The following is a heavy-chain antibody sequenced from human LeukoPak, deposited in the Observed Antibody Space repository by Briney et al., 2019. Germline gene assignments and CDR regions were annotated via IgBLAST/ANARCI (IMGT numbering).Heavy chain of an antibody. Sequence: SETLSLTCTVSGGSISSYYWSWIRQPPGKGLEWIGYIYYSGSTNYNPSLKSRVTISVDTSKNQFSLKLSSVTAADTAVYYCARAQDGYCSGGSCYRYYYYYGMDVWGQGTTVTVSS. V-gene: IGHV4-59*12. J-gene: IGHJ6*02. CDR3: ARAQDGYCSGGSCYRYYYYYGMDV. CDR1: GGSISSYY. CDR2: IYYSGST. D-gene: IGHD2-15*01.